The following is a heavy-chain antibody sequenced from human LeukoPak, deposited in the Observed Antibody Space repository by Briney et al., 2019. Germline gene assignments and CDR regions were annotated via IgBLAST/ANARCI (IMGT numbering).Heavy chain of an antibody. J-gene: IGHJ4*02. CDR2: ISSSSSYI. Sequence: GGSLRLSCAASGFTFSSYNMNWVRQAPGKGLEWVSSISSSSSYIYYADSVKGRFTISRDNAKNSLYLQMNSLGAEDTAVYYCARDYYDSSGYYYIDHWGQGTLVTVSS. CDR1: GFTFSSYN. CDR3: ARDYYDSSGYYYIDH. V-gene: IGHV3-21*04. D-gene: IGHD3-22*01.